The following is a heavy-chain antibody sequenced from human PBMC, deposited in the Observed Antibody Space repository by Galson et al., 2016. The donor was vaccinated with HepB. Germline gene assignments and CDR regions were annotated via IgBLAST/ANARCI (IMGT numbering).Heavy chain of an antibody. Sequence: FLRLSCAGSGVTLSNYVVMWVRQTPGTGLAWVSAMSGGGHTFYADSVKGRFTISRDNSKNTLFLEMNGLRAEDTAIYYCSTNTTTAAMDVWGKGTTVIVS. V-gene: IGHV3-23*01. CDR2: MSGGGHT. CDR3: STNTTTAAMDV. CDR1: GVTLSNYV. D-gene: IGHD2-8*01. J-gene: IGHJ6*03.